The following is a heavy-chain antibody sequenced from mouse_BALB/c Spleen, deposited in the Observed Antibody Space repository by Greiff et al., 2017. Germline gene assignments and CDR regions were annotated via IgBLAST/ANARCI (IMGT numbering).Heavy chain of an antibody. CDR3: AGGNFPWFAY. V-gene: IGHV1S81*02. J-gene: IGHJ3*01. D-gene: IGHD2-1*01. Sequence: VQLQQPGAELVKPGASVKLSCKASGYTFTSYWMHWVKQRPGQGLEWIGEINPSNGRTNYNEKFKSKATLTVDKSSSTAYMQLSSLTSEDSAVYYCAGGNFPWFAYWGQGTLVTVSA. CDR1: GYTFTSYW. CDR2: INPSNGRT.